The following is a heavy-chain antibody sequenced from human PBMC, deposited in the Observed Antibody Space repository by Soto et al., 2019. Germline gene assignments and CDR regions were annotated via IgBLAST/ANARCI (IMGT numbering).Heavy chain of an antibody. CDR3: AREDGGYSSSDSNYYYYMGV. J-gene: IGHJ6*03. D-gene: IGHD6-6*01. CDR1: GFTFSTYN. Sequence: GGSLRLSCAASGFTFSTYNMNWVRQAPGKGLEWVSSISASSSAIYYADSVKGRFTISRDNAEETLFLQMDSLRVEDTAVYYCAREDGGYSSSDSNYYYYMGVWGKGTTVTVSS. CDR2: ISASSSAI. V-gene: IGHV3-21*01.